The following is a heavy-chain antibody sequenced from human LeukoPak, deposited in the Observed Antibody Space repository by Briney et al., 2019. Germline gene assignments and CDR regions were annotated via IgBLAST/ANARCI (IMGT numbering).Heavy chain of an antibody. CDR1: GFTFTDYW. CDR2: SNSDESST. D-gene: IGHD3-10*01. J-gene: IGHJ6*02. V-gene: IGHV3-74*01. Sequence: QPGGSLRLSCAASGFTFTDYWMHRVRQAPGKGLVWVSRSNSDESSTSYADSVKGRFTISRDNAKKTVYLQMNSLRVEDTAIYYCTRHYGTGFYGMDVWGQGTTVTVSS. CDR3: TRHYGTGFYGMDV.